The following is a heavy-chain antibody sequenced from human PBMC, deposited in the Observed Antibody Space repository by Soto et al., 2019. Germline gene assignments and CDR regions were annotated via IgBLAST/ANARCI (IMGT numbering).Heavy chain of an antibody. J-gene: IGHJ4*02. CDR2: INPSGGST. CDR1: VYTLTSYY. CDR3: ARGTIQLWFFIDY. D-gene: IGHD5-18*01. Sequence: ASVKVSCKASVYTLTSYYIHWVRQAPGQGLEWMGIINPSGGSTSYEQKFQGRVTMTRDTPTSTVYMELSSLRSEDTAVYYCARGTIQLWFFIDYWGQGTLATVPS. V-gene: IGHV1-46*01.